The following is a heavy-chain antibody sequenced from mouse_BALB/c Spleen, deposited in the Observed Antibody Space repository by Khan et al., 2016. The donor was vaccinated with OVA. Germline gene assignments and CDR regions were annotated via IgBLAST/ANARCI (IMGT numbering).Heavy chain of an antibody. CDR3: ARSIMAN. J-gene: IGHJ2*01. V-gene: IGHV3-2*02. Sequence: EVKLLESGPGLVKPSQSLSLTCTVTGYSITSDYARNWIRQFPGNKLEWMGYISYSGSTSYNPTFKSRTSITPDTSKNPFFLQLNSVTTEDTATYCSARSIMANWGQGTTLTVSS. CDR1: GYSITSDYA. CDR2: ISYSGST.